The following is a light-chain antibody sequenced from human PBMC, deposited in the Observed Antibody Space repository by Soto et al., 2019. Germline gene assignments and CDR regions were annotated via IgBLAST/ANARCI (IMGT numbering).Light chain of an antibody. CDR2: GVS. Sequence: QSVLTQPASVSGSPGQSITISCTGTSSDVGAYKYVSWYQQHPGKVPKLIIYGVSNRPSGVSNRFSGSKSGNTAFLTISGLPPEDEADYYCSSFTGTATLDVFGTGTKVTVL. J-gene: IGLJ1*01. CDR1: SSDVGAYKY. CDR3: SSFTGTATLDV. V-gene: IGLV2-14*03.